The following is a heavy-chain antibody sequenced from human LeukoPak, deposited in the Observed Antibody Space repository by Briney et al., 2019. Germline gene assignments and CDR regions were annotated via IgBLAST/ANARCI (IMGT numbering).Heavy chain of an antibody. CDR3: ATEMTTIVLDS. CDR1: GHPLSELP. Sequence: ASVRVSCKVSGHPLSELPMYWVRQAPGKGLERMGGFDPENDDRIYARIFRGRLTMTEDTSTDTAYMELSRLRSEDTAVYYCATEMTTIVLDSWGQGTLVTVSS. D-gene: IGHD5-24*01. V-gene: IGHV1-24*01. J-gene: IGHJ4*02. CDR2: FDPENDDR.